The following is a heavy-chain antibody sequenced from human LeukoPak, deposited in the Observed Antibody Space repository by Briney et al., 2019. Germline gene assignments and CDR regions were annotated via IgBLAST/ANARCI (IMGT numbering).Heavy chain of an antibody. J-gene: IGHJ4*02. Sequence: GGSLRLSCSASGLTLSGYWMHWVRQIPGKGLVWVSRIDSDGSGTSYADSVKGRFTISRDDAKNTLYLQMNSLRAEDTAVYYCARVGATSYYWGQGTLVTVSS. D-gene: IGHD1-26*01. CDR1: GLTLSGYW. CDR3: ARVGATSYY. V-gene: IGHV3-74*01. CDR2: IDSDGSGT.